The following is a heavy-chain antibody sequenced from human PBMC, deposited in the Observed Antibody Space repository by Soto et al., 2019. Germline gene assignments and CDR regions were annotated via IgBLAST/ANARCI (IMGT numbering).Heavy chain of an antibody. CDR3: AKGLEGGLFGC. J-gene: IGHJ4*02. CDR1: GFPFNPYT. Sequence: VSLRLSWAASGFPFNPYTLISGRKSPGKGMAWVSSISGSGATADYTDSVKGRFTISSDNSKNTVHLQMNSLRAQDTGVYYCAKGLEGGLFGCWGQGTVVTVSS. D-gene: IGHD3-16*01. V-gene: IGHV3-23*01. CDR2: ISGSGATA.